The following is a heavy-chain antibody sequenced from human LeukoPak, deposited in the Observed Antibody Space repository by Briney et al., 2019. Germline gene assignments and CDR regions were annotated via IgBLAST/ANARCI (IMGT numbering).Heavy chain of an antibody. V-gene: IGHV4-38-2*02. CDR2: IYHSGST. CDR3: ARRRLAVAGRGYFDY. D-gene: IGHD6-19*01. Sequence: SETLSLTCTVSGYSISSGYYWGWIRQPPGKGLEWIGSIYHSGSTYYNPSLKSRVTISVDTSKNQFSLKLSSVTATDTAVYYCARRRLAVAGRGYFDYWGQGTLVTVSS. CDR1: GYSISSGYY. J-gene: IGHJ4*02.